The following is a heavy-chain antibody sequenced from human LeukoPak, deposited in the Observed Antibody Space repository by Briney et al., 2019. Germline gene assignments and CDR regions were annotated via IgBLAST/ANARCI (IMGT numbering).Heavy chain of an antibody. D-gene: IGHD6-19*01. V-gene: IGHV2-5*01. J-gene: IGHJ4*02. CDR2: IYWNDDK. CDR3: AHRGGAVAGHYYFDY. CDR1: GFSLSTTGVG. Sequence: SAPTLVNPTQTLTLTCTFSGFSLSTTGVGVNLIRQSPGKALEWLALIYWNDDKRYSPSLRSRLTITRDTSKNQVVLTMTNMDPVDTATYYCAHRGGAVAGHYYFDYWGQGTLVTVSS.